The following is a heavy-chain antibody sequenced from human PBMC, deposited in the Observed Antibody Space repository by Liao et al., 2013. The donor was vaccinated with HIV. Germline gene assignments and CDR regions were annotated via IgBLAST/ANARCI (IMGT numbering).Heavy chain of an antibody. Sequence: QVQLQQWGAGLLKPSETLSLTCAVYGGSFSTYYWSWIRQPPGKGLEWIGEINHSGSTNYNPSLKSRVTISVDTSKKQFSLKLTSVTAADTAVYYCAREFGYSYGQRGAFDIWGQGTMVTVSS. V-gene: IGHV4-34*01. J-gene: IGHJ3*02. D-gene: IGHD5-18*01. CDR1: GGSFSTYY. CDR3: AREFGYSYGQRGAFDI. CDR2: INHSGST.